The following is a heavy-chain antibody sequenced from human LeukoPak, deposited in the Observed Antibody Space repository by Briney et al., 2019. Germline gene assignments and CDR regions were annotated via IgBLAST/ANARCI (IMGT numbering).Heavy chain of an antibody. CDR1: GFTFSSYG. CDR3: ANGAGALDY. D-gene: IGHD1-26*01. V-gene: IGHV3-30*18. Sequence: PGRSLRLSCAASGFTFSSYGMHWVRQAPGKGLEWVAVISYDGSNKYYADSVKGRFTISRDNSKNTLYLQMNSLRAEDTAVYYCANGAGALDYWGQGTLVTVSS. J-gene: IGHJ4*02. CDR2: ISYDGSNK.